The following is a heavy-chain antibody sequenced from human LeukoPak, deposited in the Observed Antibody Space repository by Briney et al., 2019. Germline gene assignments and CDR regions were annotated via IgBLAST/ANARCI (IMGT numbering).Heavy chain of an antibody. V-gene: IGHV1-2*02. CDR3: ATSAGDYRAGHYYYMGV. CDR2: INPNTAGT. D-gene: IGHD4-11*01. Sequence: ASVKVSGKASGYTFTGYYFHWVRQAPGQGLEGMGWINPNTAGTNYAQKFLGGVTLTWDTSISTAYMELKRLTSDDTAVYYCATSAGDYRAGHYYYMGVWGKGTSVTVSS. CDR1: GYTFTGYY. J-gene: IGHJ6*03.